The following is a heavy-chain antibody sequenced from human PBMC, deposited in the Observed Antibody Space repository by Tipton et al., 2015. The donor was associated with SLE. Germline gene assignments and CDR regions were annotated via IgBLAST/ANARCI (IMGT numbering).Heavy chain of an antibody. Sequence: LRLSCTVSGYSISSGYYWGWIRQPPGKGREWIGSIYHSGSTYYNPSLKSRVTISVDTSKNQFSLKLSSVTAADTAVYYCARPDYYGSGSNAFDIWGQGTMVTVSS. CDR3: ARPDYYGSGSNAFDI. V-gene: IGHV4-38-2*02. CDR2: IYHSGST. J-gene: IGHJ3*02. CDR1: GYSISSGYY. D-gene: IGHD3-10*01.